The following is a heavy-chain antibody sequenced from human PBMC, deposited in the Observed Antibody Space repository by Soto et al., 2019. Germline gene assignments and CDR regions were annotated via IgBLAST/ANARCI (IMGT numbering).Heavy chain of an antibody. J-gene: IGHJ6*02. D-gene: IGHD2-2*02. V-gene: IGHV5-10-1*01. CDR1: GYSFTSYW. Sequence: GESLKISCKGSGYSFTSYWISWVRQMPGKGLEWMGRTDPSDSYTNYSPSFQGHVTISADKSIGTAYLQWSSLKASDTAMYYCARPHCSSTSCYSYGMDVWGQGTTVTVSS. CDR2: TDPSDSYT. CDR3: ARPHCSSTSCYSYGMDV.